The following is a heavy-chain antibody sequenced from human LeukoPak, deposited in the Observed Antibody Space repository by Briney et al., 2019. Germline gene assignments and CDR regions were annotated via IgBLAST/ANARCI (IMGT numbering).Heavy chain of an antibody. CDR2: IKEDGSEK. CDR1: GFTFGSYW. J-gene: IGHJ4*02. CDR3: TRQASDYVYDY. V-gene: IGHV3-7*02. D-gene: IGHD3-16*01. Sequence: GGSLRLSCSASGFTFGSYWMSWVRQAPGKGLEWVANIKEDGSEKYYVDSVKGRFTISRDNAKNSLYLQMNSLRAEDAAVYYCTRQASDYVYDYWGQGTLVTVSS.